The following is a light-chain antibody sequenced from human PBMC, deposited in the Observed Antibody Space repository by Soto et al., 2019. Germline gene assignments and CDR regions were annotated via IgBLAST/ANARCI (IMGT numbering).Light chain of an antibody. CDR3: SSYTNTNTLV. CDR2: DVN. V-gene: IGLV2-14*01. J-gene: IGLJ2*01. Sequence: QSALIQPASVSGSPGQSITISCTGTTSDVGGYNHVSLFQQHPGKVPKLMIYDVNNRPSGVSNRFSGSKSGNTASLPISGLQAEDEADYYCSSYTNTNTLVFGGGTKLTVL. CDR1: TSDVGGYNH.